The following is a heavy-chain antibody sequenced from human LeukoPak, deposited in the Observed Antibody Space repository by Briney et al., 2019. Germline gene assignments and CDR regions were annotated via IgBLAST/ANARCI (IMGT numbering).Heavy chain of an antibody. CDR2: INPDGNKK. CDR3: ARDLAYSRLDY. D-gene: IGHD5-18*01. Sequence: GGSLGLSCAVSGLTFSSSWMDWVRQAPGKGLEWVASINPDGNKKYSADSVKGRFTISRDNAENSLYLQMNSLRVEDTAFYYCARDLAYSRLDYWGQGMLVTVSS. J-gene: IGHJ4*02. V-gene: IGHV3-7*01. CDR1: GLTFSSSW.